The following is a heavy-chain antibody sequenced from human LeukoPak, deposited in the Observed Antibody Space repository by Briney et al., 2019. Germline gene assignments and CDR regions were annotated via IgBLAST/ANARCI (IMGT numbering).Heavy chain of an antibody. CDR3: ATSITMVRGVITESNWFDP. CDR1: GYTLTELS. Sequence: ASVKVSCKVSGYTLTELSMHWVRQAPGKGLEWMGGFDPEDGETIYAQKFRGRVTMTEDTSTDTAYMELSSLRSEDTAVYYCATSITMVRGVITESNWFDPWGQGTLATISS. J-gene: IGHJ5*02. D-gene: IGHD3-10*01. V-gene: IGHV1-24*01. CDR2: FDPEDGET.